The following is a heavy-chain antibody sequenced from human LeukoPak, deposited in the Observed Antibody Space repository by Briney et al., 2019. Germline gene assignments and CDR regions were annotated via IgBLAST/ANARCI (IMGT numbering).Heavy chain of an antibody. CDR2: INHSGST. CDR3: ASGGLKWSYYYYGMDA. Sequence: SETLSLTCAVYGGSFSGYYWSWIRQPPGKGLEWIGEINHSGSTNYNPSLKSRVTISVDTSKNQFSLKLSSVTAADTAVYYCASGGLKWSYYYYGMDAWGQGTTVTVSS. J-gene: IGHJ6*02. V-gene: IGHV4-34*01. D-gene: IGHD2-8*01. CDR1: GGSFSGYY.